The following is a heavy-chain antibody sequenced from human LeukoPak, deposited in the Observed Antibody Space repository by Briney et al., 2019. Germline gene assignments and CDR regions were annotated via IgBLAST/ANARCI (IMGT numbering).Heavy chain of an antibody. J-gene: IGHJ4*02. CDR2: FDPEDGET. CDR3: ATSYCSGGSCYFDY. CDR1: GYTFTSYT. V-gene: IGHV1-24*01. Sequence: ASVKVSCKSSGYTFTSYTMNWVRQAPGQGLEWMGGFDPEDGETIYAQKFQGRVTMTEDTSTDTAYMELSSLRSEDTAVYYCATSYCSGGSCYFDYWGQGTLVTVSS. D-gene: IGHD2-15*01.